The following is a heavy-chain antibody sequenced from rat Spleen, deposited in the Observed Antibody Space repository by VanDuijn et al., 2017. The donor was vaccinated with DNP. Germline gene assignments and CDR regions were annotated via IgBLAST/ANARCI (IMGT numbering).Heavy chain of an antibody. CDR2: IIYDGSRT. D-gene: IGHD1-6*01. Sequence: EVQLVESGGGLVQPGRSLKLSCAASGFTFTDYNMAWVRQAPKKGLEWVATIIYDGSRTYYRDSVKGRFTISRDTEKSILYLQMDSLRSDDTATYYCARHYGYNYFDYWGQGVMVTVSS. CDR3: ARHYGYNYFDY. J-gene: IGHJ2*01. CDR1: GFTFTDYN. V-gene: IGHV5S10*01.